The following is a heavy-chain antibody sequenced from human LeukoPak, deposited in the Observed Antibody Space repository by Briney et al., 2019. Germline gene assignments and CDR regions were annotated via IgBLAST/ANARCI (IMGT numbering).Heavy chain of an antibody. J-gene: IGHJ4*02. CDR3: GRDLCDERAHGY. CDR1: GYTFTGYY. Sequence: GASVKVSCKASGYTFTGYYMHWVRQAPGQRLEWMGRFNPNSGGTDFAQKFQGRVIMTRETSITTAYMQLTRLRSDDTAVYYCGRDLCDERAHGYWGQGTLVTVSS. CDR2: FNPNSGGT. V-gene: IGHV1-2*06.